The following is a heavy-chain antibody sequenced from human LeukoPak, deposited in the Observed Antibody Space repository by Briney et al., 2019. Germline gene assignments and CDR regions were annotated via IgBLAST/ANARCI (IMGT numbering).Heavy chain of an antibody. V-gene: IGHV4-59*12. Sequence: SETLSLTCTVSGGSISSYYWSWIRQPPGKGLEWIGSIYYSGSTYYNPSLKSRVTISVDTSKNQFSLKLSSVTAADTAVYYCASVGIQWLVLFDYWGQGTLVTVSS. D-gene: IGHD6-19*01. J-gene: IGHJ4*02. CDR1: GGSISSYY. CDR2: IYYSGST. CDR3: ASVGIQWLVLFDY.